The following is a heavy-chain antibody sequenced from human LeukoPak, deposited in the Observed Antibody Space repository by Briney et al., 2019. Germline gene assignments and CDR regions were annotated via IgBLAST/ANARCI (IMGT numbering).Heavy chain of an antibody. V-gene: IGHV5-51*01. J-gene: IGHJ4*02. Sequence: GESLKISCKGSGYSFTSYWIGWVRQMPGKGLEWMGIIYPGDSDTRYSPSFQGQVTISADKSISTAYLQWSSLKASDTAMYYCARLLTYYYDSSGYYWTPWGQGTLVTVSS. CDR1: GYSFTSYW. CDR2: IYPGDSDT. CDR3: ARLLTYYYDSSGYYWTP. D-gene: IGHD3-22*01.